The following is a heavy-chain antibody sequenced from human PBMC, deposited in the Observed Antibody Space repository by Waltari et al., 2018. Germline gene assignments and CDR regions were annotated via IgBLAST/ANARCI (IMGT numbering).Heavy chain of an antibody. CDR3: ASPYSSSWTHFGY. V-gene: IGHV4-39*01. CDR2: IYYSGST. CDR1: GGSISSSSYY. Sequence: QLQLQESGPGLVKPSETLSLTCTVSGGSISSSSYYWGWIRQPPGKGLEWIGSIYYSGSTYYSPSLKSRVTVSVDTSKNQFSLKLTSVTAADTAVYYCASPYSSSWTHFGYWGQGTLVIVSS. D-gene: IGHD6-13*01. J-gene: IGHJ4*02.